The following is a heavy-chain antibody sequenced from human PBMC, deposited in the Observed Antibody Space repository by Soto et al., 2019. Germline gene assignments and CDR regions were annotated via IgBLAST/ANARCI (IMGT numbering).Heavy chain of an antibody. CDR2: IWYDGSNK. D-gene: IGHD4-17*01. J-gene: IGHJ4*02. V-gene: IGHV3-33*01. CDR3: ARDPAAHYGDYVFDY. Sequence: QVQLVESGGGVVQPGRSLRLSCAASGFTFSSYGMHWVRQAPGKGLEWVAVIWYDGSNKYYADSVKGRFTISRDNSKNTLYLQMNSLRAEDTAVYYCARDPAAHYGDYVFDYWGQGTLLTVSS. CDR1: GFTFSSYG.